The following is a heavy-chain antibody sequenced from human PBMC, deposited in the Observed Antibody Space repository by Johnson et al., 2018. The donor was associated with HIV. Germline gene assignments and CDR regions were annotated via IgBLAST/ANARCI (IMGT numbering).Heavy chain of an antibody. V-gene: IGHV3-9*01. CDR2: ISWNSGNI. J-gene: IGHJ3*02. Sequence: EVQLLESGGGFIRPGRSLRLSCAASGFTFDEYAMHWVRQVPGKGLEWVSGISWNSGNINYADSVKGRFTISRDNAKNSLYLQMDSLRREDTAFYYWAKGDYADSSGYWLGYDFFHIWGQGTMVTVSS. CDR1: GFTFDEYA. CDR3: AKGDYADSSGYWLGYDFFHI. D-gene: IGHD3-22*01.